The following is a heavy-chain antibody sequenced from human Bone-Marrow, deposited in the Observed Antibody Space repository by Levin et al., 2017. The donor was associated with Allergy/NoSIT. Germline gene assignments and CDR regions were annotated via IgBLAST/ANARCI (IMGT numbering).Heavy chain of an antibody. D-gene: IGHD1-7*01. CDR3: ARDLNVLRLELRLALGY. J-gene: IGHJ4*02. CDR2: INPDSGGT. V-gene: IGHV1-2*02. Sequence: PEASVKVSCKASGYTFTGYYMHWVRQAPGQGLEWMGWINPDSGGTNYAQKFQGRVTMTRDTSISTAYMELSRLRSDDTAVYYCARDLNVLRLELRLALGYWGQGTLVTVSS. CDR1: GYTFTGYY.